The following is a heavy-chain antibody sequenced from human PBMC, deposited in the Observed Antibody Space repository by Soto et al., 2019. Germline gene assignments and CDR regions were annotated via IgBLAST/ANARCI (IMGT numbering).Heavy chain of an antibody. Sequence: LRLSCAASGFTITNNYMTWVRQAPGKGLEWVSLIDSGGDTYYADSVKGRFTLSRDSSKNTLYLQMDSLRTEDTAVYNCARGGSLYYYYGIDVWGQGTTVTVSS. V-gene: IGHV3-53*01. CDR3: ARGGSLYYYYGIDV. CDR2: IDSGGDT. D-gene: IGHD3-16*01. CDR1: GFTITNNY. J-gene: IGHJ6*02.